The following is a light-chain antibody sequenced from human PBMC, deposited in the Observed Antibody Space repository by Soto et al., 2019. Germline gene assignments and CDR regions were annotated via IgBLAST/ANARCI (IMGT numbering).Light chain of an antibody. J-gene: IGKJ1*01. V-gene: IGKV3-20*01. CDR2: GAS. CDR1: QSVSSNF. CDR3: QQYGSSPRT. Sequence: EIALTQSPDTLSLSPGERATLSCRANQSVSSNFLAWYQQKPGQAPRLLISGASNRATGIPDRFSGSGSGTDFTLTISRLEPEDFAVYYCQQYGSSPRTFGQGTKVEI.